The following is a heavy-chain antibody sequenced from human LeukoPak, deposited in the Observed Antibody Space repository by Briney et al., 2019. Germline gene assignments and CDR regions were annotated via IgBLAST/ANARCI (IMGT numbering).Heavy chain of an antibody. Sequence: GGSLRLSCAASGFTFSSYAMSWVRQAPGKGLEWVSGISGSGGSTYYADSVKGRFTISRDNSKNTLCLQMNSLRAEDTAVYYCAKDKGWGYSAYDYYGMDVWGQGTTVTVSS. CDR3: AKDKGWGYSAYDYYGMDV. CDR2: ISGSGGST. J-gene: IGHJ6*02. CDR1: GFTFSSYA. V-gene: IGHV3-23*01. D-gene: IGHD1-26*01.